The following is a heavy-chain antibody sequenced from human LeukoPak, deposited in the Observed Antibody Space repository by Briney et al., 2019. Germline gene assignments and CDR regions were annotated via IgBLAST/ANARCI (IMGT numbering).Heavy chain of an antibody. J-gene: IGHJ1*01. CDR2: INHSGST. CDR3: ARATTVVTRGNQRTRYFQH. Sequence: SEILSLTCAVYGGSFSGYYWSWIRQPPGKGLEWIGEINHSGSTNYNPSLKSRVTISVDTSKNQFSLKLSSVTAADTAVYYCARATTVVTRGNQRTRYFQHWGQGTLVTVSS. D-gene: IGHD4-23*01. CDR1: GGSFSGYY. V-gene: IGHV4-34*01.